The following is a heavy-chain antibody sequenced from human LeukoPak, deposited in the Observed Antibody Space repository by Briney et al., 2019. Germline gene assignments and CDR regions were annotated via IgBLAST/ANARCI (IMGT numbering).Heavy chain of an antibody. J-gene: IGHJ6*02. V-gene: IGHV4-59*01. Sequence: SETLSLTCSVSGGSISSDYWSWIRQPPGRGLEWIGYMYYTGSTNYNPSLKSRVTISVATSKTQFSLKLSSVTAADTAVYYCARVSVDYGMDVWGQGTTVTVSS. CDR2: MYYTGST. D-gene: IGHD5/OR15-5a*01. CDR1: GGSISSDY. CDR3: ARVSVDYGMDV.